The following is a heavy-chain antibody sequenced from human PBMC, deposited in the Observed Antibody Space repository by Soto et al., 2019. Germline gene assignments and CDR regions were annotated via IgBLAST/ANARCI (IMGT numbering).Heavy chain of an antibody. CDR1: GFTFDDYA. Sequence: EVQLVESGGGLVQPGRSLRLSCAASGFTFDDYAMHWVRQAPGKGLEWVSGISWNSGSIGYADSVKGRFTISRDNAKNSLYLQMNSLRAEDTALYYCAKDYGYDFWRHYGMDVWGQGTTVTVSS. CDR3: AKDYGYDFWRHYGMDV. J-gene: IGHJ6*02. V-gene: IGHV3-9*01. CDR2: ISWNSGSI. D-gene: IGHD3-3*01.